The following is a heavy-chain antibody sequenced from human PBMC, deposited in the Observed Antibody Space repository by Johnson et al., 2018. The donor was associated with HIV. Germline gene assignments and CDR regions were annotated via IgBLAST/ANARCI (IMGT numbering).Heavy chain of an antibody. CDR3: AKDPNTAMVTAFDI. CDR2: ISYDGSNK. Sequence: VQLVESGGGLVQPGGSLRLSCAASGFTFSSYAMHWVRQAPGKGLEWVAVISYDGSNKYYADSVKGRFTISRDNSKNTLYLQMNRLRAEDTAVYYCAKDPNTAMVTAFDIWGQGTMVTVSS. J-gene: IGHJ3*02. V-gene: IGHV3-30-3*01. CDR1: GFTFSSYA. D-gene: IGHD5-18*01.